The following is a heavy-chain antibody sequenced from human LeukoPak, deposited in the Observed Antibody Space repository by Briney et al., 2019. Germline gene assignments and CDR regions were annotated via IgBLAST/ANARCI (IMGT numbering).Heavy chain of an antibody. CDR1: GFTFSSYA. CDR2: ISYDGSNK. Sequence: GGSLRLSCAASGFTFSSYAMHWVRQAPGKGLEWVAVISYDGSNKYYADSVKGRFTISRDNSKNTLYLQMNSLRAEDTAVYYCASPYYDTSGYHPPWGQGTLVTVSS. CDR3: ASPYYDTSGYHPP. D-gene: IGHD3-22*01. V-gene: IGHV3-30-3*01. J-gene: IGHJ5*02.